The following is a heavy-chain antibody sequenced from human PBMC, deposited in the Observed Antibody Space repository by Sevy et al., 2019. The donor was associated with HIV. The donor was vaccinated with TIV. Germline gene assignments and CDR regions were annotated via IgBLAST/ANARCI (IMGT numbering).Heavy chain of an antibody. V-gene: IGHV3-7*03. CDR3: AGGRYDSSGSFDAFDI. CDR1: GFTFSNYW. J-gene: IGHJ3*02. Sequence: GGSLRLSCAASGFTFSNYWMSWVRQAPGKGLEWVATIKKDGTEKYYVDSVRGRFTMSRDNAKNSLYLQMNSLRAEDTAVYYCAGGRYDSSGSFDAFDIWGQGTMVTVSS. D-gene: IGHD3-22*01. CDR2: IKKDGTEK.